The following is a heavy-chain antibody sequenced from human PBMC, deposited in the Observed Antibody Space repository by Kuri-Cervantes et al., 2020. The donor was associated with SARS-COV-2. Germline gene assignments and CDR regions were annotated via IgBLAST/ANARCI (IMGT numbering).Heavy chain of an antibody. CDR2: INHTGST. V-gene: IGHV4-34*01. CDR3: ARGTYTYYDFWRGPYFDY. CDR1: GGSFSGYY. J-gene: IGHJ4*02. D-gene: IGHD3/OR15-3a*01. Sequence: GSLRLSCGVYGGSFSGYYWSWIRQSPGKGLEWIGGINHTGSTKYNPSLKSRVTISVDAPKNQFSLKLNSVTAADTAVYYCARGTYTYYDFWRGPYFDYWGQGNLVTVSS.